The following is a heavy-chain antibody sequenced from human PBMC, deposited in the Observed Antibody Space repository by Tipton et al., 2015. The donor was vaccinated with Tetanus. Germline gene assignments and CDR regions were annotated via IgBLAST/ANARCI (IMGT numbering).Heavy chain of an antibody. CDR2: INPNSGGT. Sequence: QVQLVQSGAEVKKPGASVKVSCKASGYTFTGYYMHWVRQAPGQGLEWMGWINPNSGGTNYAQKFQGRVTITADESTSTAYMELSSLRSEDTAVYYCARASRSWGNLKSYGDYDIDYWGQGTLVTVSS. D-gene: IGHD4-17*01. J-gene: IGHJ4*02. V-gene: IGHV1-2*02. CDR3: ARASRSWGNLKSYGDYDIDY. CDR1: GYTFTGYY.